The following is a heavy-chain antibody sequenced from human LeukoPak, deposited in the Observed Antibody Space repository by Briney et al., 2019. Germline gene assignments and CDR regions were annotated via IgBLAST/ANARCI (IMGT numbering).Heavy chain of an antibody. V-gene: IGHV4-38-2*02. CDR3: AKRYCSSTTCYDDRGAFDY. D-gene: IGHD2-2*01. CDR2: TYHSGST. Sequence: SETLSLTCSVSGYSISSGYYWGWIRQPPGKGLEWIGSTYHSGSTYYNPSLKSRATISVDTSKNQFSLKLSSVTAADTAVYYCAKRYCSSTTCYDDRGAFDYWGQGTLVTVSS. CDR1: GYSISSGYY. J-gene: IGHJ4*02.